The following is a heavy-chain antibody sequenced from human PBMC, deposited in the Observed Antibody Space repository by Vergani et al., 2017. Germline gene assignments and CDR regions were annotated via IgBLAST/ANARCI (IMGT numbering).Heavy chain of an antibody. J-gene: IGHJ5*02. D-gene: IGHD3-3*01. Sequence: EVQLVESGGGLVQPGGSLRLSCAASGFTFSSYWMSWVRPAPGKGLEGVANIKQDGSEKYYVDSVTGRFTISRDNAKNSLYLQMNSLRAEDTAVYYCARAGGGYDFWINWFDPWGQGTLVTVSS. V-gene: IGHV3-7*01. CDR1: GFTFSSYW. CDR3: ARAGGGYDFWINWFDP. CDR2: IKQDGSEK.